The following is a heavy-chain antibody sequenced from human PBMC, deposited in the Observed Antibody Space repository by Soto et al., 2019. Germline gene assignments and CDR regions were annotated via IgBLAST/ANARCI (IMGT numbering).Heavy chain of an antibody. J-gene: IGHJ5*02. CDR2: ISGSGGST. CDR3: AKDSSYDFWSGSGNNWFDP. V-gene: IGHV3-23*01. Sequence: GGSLRLSCAASGFTFSSYAMSWVRQAPGKGLEWVSAISGSGGSTYYADSVKGRFTISRDNSKNTLYLQMNSLRAEDTAVYYCAKDSSYDFWSGSGNNWFDPWGQGTLVTVPQ. CDR1: GFTFSSYA. D-gene: IGHD3-3*01.